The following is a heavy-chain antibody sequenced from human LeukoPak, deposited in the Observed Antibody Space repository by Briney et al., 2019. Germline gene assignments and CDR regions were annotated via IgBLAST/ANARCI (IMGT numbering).Heavy chain of an antibody. D-gene: IGHD5-18*01. Sequence: PGGSLRLSCAASGSTFSSYSMNWVRQAPGKGLEWVSSISSSSRYTYYADSVKGRFTISRDNAKTSLYLQMNSLRAEDTAVYYCARHLSGVTGYTYGRGIDYWGQGTLVTVSS. J-gene: IGHJ4*02. CDR2: ISSSSRYT. V-gene: IGHV3-21*01. CDR1: GSTFSSYS. CDR3: ARHLSGVTGYTYGRGIDY.